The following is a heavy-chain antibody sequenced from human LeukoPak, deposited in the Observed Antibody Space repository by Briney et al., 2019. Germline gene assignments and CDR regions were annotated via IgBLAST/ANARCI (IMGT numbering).Heavy chain of an antibody. CDR1: GGSVSSGSYY. J-gene: IGHJ4*02. CDR2: IYYSGST. Sequence: PSETLSLTCTVSGGSVSSGSYYWGWIRQPPGKGLEWIGSIYYSGSTYYNPSLKSRVTISVDTSKNQFSLKLSSVTAADTAVYYCALSGYDYGGYLFDYWGQGTLVTVSS. V-gene: IGHV4-39*01. D-gene: IGHD5-12*01. CDR3: ALSGYDYGGYLFDY.